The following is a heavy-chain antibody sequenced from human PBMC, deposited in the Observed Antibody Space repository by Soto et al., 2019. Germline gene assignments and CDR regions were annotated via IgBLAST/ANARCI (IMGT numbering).Heavy chain of an antibody. Sequence: QVQLVQSGAEVKKPGSSVKVSCKASGGTFSSYAISWVRQAPGQGLEWMGGIIPIFGTANYAQKFQGRVTITADESTSTAYMELSSVRSEDTAVYYCARVPVVVAATYYGMDVWGQGTTVTVSS. CDR1: GGTFSSYA. J-gene: IGHJ6*02. V-gene: IGHV1-69*12. CDR2: IIPIFGTA. D-gene: IGHD2-15*01. CDR3: ARVPVVVAATYYGMDV.